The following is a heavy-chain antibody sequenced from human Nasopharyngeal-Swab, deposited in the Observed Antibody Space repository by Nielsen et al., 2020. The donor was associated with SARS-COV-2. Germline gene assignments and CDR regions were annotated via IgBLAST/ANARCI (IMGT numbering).Heavy chain of an antibody. D-gene: IGHD5-18*01. CDR1: GYSFSSYW. CDR3: ARLRYGYSYSYVLDY. J-gene: IGHJ4*02. CDR2: IYPGDSDT. V-gene: IGHV5-51*01. Sequence: GESLKISCKDSGYSFSSYWIVWVRQMPGQGLEWVGIIYPGDSDTRYSPSFQGQVTISADKSISTAYLQWSSLKASDTAMYYCARLRYGYSYSYVLDYWGQGTLVTVSS.